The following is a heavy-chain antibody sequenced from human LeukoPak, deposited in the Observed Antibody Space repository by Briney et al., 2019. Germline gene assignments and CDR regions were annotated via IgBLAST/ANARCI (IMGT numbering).Heavy chain of an antibody. CDR3: ARRNYYDSSGYSEY. Sequence: SQTLSLTCTVSGGSISSGDYYWSWIRQPPGKGLEWIGYIYYSGSTYYNPSLKSRVTISVDTSKNQFSLKLSSLTAADTAVYYCARRNYYDSSGYSEYWGQGTLVTVSS. V-gene: IGHV4-30-4*01. D-gene: IGHD3-22*01. CDR1: GGSISSGDYY. CDR2: IYYSGST. J-gene: IGHJ4*02.